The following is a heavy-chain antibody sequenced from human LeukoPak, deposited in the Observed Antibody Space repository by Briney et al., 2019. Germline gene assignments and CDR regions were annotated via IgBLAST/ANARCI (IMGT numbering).Heavy chain of an antibody. Sequence: SETLSLTCTVSGGSISSYYWSWIRQPPGKGLEWIGHIYYSGSTNYNPSLKSRVTISVDTSKNQFSLKLSSVTAADTAVYYCARDGEHGMDVWGQGTTVTVSS. J-gene: IGHJ6*02. D-gene: IGHD2-21*01. CDR3: ARDGEHGMDV. CDR1: GGSISSYY. CDR2: IYYSGST. V-gene: IGHV4-59*01.